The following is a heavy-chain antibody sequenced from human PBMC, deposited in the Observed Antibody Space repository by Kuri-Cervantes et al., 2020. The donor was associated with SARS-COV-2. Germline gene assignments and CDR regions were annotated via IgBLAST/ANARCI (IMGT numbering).Heavy chain of an antibody. J-gene: IGHJ3*02. CDR3: ARDPSQGRADI. CDR2: IGSRSSST. Sequence: GGSLRLSCAASGFTLSSHSVNWVRQAPGKGLEWVSSIGSRSSSTYYSDSVRGRFTISRDKAKNSLYLQMNSLGAEDTAVYYCARDPSQGRADIWGQGTMVTVSS. CDR1: GFTLSSHS. V-gene: IGHV3-21*01.